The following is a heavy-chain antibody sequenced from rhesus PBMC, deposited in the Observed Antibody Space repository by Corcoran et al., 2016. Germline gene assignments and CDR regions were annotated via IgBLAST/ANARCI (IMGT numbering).Heavy chain of an antibody. J-gene: IGHJ4*01. CDR1: GGSISSSY. D-gene: IGHD4-29*01. Sequence: QLQLQESGPGLVKPSETLSVTCAVSGGSISSSYWSWIRPAPGKGLEWIGYIYGSGRSTNYNTALQSRVTRSVDTSKNQLSLKLSAVTAADTAVYYCASLLRREAWGQGVLVTVSS. CDR2: IYGSGRST. CDR3: ASLLRREA. V-gene: IGHV4-169*02.